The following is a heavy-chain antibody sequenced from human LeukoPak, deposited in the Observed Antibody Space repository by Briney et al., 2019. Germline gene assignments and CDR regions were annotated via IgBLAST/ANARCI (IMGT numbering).Heavy chain of an antibody. V-gene: IGHV1-2*02. J-gene: IGHJ5*02. Sequence: GASVKVSCKASGYTFTDYYMHWVRQAPGQGLEWMGWINPNSGGTNYAQKFQGRVTMTRDTSISTAYMELRSLRSDDTAVYYCARLKYDNWFDPWGQGTLVTVSS. CDR2: INPNSGGT. CDR1: GYTFTDYY. CDR3: ARLKYDNWFDP. D-gene: IGHD2-8*01.